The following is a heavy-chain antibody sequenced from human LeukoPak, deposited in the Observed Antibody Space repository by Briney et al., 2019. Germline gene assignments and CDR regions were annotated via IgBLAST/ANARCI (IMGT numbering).Heavy chain of an antibody. CDR3: ARDHAYGDYVDY. J-gene: IGHJ4*02. Sequence: SVKVSCKASGGTFSSYATSWVRQAPGRGLEWMGGIIPIFGTANYAQKFQGRVAITADESTSTAYMELSSLRSEDTAVYYCARDHAYGDYVDYWGQGTLVTVSS. V-gene: IGHV1-69*13. CDR2: IIPIFGTA. D-gene: IGHD3-16*01. CDR1: GGTFSSYA.